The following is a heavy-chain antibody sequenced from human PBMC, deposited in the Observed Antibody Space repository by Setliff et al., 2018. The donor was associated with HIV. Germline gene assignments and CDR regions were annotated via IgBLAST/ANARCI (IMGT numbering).Heavy chain of an antibody. V-gene: IGHV3-74*03. CDR1: GFTFSNNW. Sequence: GGSLRLSCAASGFTFSNNWIHWVRQTAEKGLVWVSRISPDGSSTMYADSVKGRFTISRDNAKNTVYLQMNSLRAEDTAVYYCVRVVTIFSTGPHFDPWGQGTLVTVPQ. J-gene: IGHJ5*02. CDR3: VRVVTIFSTGPHFDP. CDR2: ISPDGSST. D-gene: IGHD3-3*01.